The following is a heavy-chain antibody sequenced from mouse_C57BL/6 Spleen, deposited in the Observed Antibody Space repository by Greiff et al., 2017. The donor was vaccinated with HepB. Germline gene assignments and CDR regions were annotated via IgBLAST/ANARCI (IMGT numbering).Heavy chain of an antibody. CDR2: IDPENGDT. CDR3: TTGQLRDY. V-gene: IGHV14-4*01. Sequence: EVKLQESGAELVRPGASVKLSCTASGFNIKDDYMHWVKQRPEQGLEWIGWIDPENGDTEYASKFQGKATITADTSSNTAYLQLSSLTSEDTAVYYCTTGQLRDYWGQGTSVTVSS. CDR1: GFNIKDDY. D-gene: IGHD3-2*02. J-gene: IGHJ4*01.